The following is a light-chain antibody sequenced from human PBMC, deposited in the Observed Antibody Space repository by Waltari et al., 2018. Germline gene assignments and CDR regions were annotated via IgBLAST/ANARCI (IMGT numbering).Light chain of an antibody. J-gene: IGKJ2*01. V-gene: IGKV4-1*01. CDR3: QQYYSAPYT. CDR1: QSVLYSSNNKNY. Sequence: DIVMTQSPDPLAVSLGERATINCKSSQSVLYSSNNKNYLAWYQQKPGQPPKLLIYWASTRESGVPDHFRGSGSGTEFTLTISSLQAEDVAVYYCQQYYSAPYTFGQGTKLEIK. CDR2: WAS.